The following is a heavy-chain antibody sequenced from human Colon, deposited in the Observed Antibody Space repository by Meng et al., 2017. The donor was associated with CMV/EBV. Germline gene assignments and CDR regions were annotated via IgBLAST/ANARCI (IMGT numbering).Heavy chain of an antibody. CDR2: IIPILGIA. CDR3: ARASYCGYSYGYNWFDP. Sequence: SVKVSCKASGGTFSSYTISWVRQAPGQGLEWMGRIIPILGIANYAQKFQGRVTITADKSTSTAYMELSSLRSEDTAVYYCARASYCGYSYGYNWFDPWGQGTQVTVSS. V-gene: IGHV1-69*02. J-gene: IGHJ5*02. D-gene: IGHD5-18*01. CDR1: GGTFSSYT.